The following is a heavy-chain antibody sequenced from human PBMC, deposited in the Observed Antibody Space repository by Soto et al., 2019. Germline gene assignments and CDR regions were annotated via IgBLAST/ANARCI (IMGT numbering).Heavy chain of an antibody. J-gene: IGHJ4*02. Sequence: SETLSLTCAVYGGSFSGYYWSRIRQPPGKGLEWIGEINHRGSTNYNPSLKSRVTISVDTSKNQFSLKLSSVTAADTAVYYCARGDWDIIVVVAATPPTYYFDYWGQGTLVTVSS. CDR1: GGSFSGYY. CDR3: ARGDWDIIVVVAATPPTYYFDY. CDR2: INHRGST. D-gene: IGHD2-15*01. V-gene: IGHV4-34*01.